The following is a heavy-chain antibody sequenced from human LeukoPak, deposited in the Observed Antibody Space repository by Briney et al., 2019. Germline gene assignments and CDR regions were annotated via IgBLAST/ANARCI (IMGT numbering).Heavy chain of an antibody. CDR1: GFTFSSYG. D-gene: IGHD3-10*01. J-gene: IGHJ4*02. Sequence: PGGSLRLSCAASGFTFSSYGMHWVRQAPGKGLEWVAFIRYDGSNKYYADSVKGRFTISRDNSKNTLYLQMNSLRAEDTAVYYCAKGLPRFGELLSCWGQGTLVTVSS. CDR3: AKGLPRFGELLSC. CDR2: IRYDGSNK. V-gene: IGHV3-30*02.